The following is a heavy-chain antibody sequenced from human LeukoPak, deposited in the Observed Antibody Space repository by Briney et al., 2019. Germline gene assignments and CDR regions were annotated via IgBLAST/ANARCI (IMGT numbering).Heavy chain of an antibody. D-gene: IGHD3-22*01. CDR2: ISYDGSNK. Sequence: GGSLRLSCAASGFTFSSYAMHWVRQAPGKGLEWVAVISYDGSNKYYADSVKGRFTISRDNSKNTLYLQMNSLRAEDTAAYYCARGNYYYDSSGYYFDYWGQGTLVTVSS. V-gene: IGHV3-30*04. J-gene: IGHJ4*02. CDR1: GFTFSSYA. CDR3: ARGNYYYDSSGYYFDY.